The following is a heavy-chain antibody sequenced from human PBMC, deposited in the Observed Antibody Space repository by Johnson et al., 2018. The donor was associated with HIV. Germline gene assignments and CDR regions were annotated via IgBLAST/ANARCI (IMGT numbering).Heavy chain of an antibody. Sequence: VQFVESGGSVVRPGGSLRLSCAASGFTFSYYGMHWVRQVPGKGLEWVAFIRYDGDNEYYGASVKGRFTISRDNSKNTLYLQMNSLRAEDTAVYDCAKSYSSSWYTDAFDIWGQGTMVTVSS. CDR2: IRYDGDNE. J-gene: IGHJ3*02. CDR3: AKSYSSSWYTDAFDI. D-gene: IGHD6-13*01. V-gene: IGHV3-30*02. CDR1: GFTFSYYG.